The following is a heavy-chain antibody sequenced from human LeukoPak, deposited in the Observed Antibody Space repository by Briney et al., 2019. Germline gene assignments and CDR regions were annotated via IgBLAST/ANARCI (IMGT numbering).Heavy chain of an antibody. CDR3: ARHPHYYDSSGYYPGYYFDY. CDR1: GYSFTSYW. CDR2: IYPGDSDT. D-gene: IGHD3-22*01. J-gene: IGHJ4*02. V-gene: IGHV5-51*01. Sequence: GESLKISCKGSGYSFTSYWIGWVRQMLGKGLEWMGIIYPGDSDTRYSPSFQGQVTISADKSISTAYLQWSSLKASDTAMYYCARHPHYYDSSGYYPGYYFDYWGQGTLVTVSS.